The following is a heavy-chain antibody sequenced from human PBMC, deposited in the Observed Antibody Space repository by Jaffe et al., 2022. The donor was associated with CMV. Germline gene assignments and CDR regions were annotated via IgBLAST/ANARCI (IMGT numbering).Heavy chain of an antibody. J-gene: IGHJ6*03. Sequence: EVQLVESGGGLVQPGGSLRLSCAASGFTFSSYWMHWVRQAPGKGLVWVSRINSDGSSTSYADSVKGRFTISRDNAKNTLYLQMNSLRAEDTAVYYCARDRVTTVTTPSSLYYYYYMDVWGKGTTVTVSS. CDR2: INSDGSST. CDR3: ARDRVTTVTTPSSLYYYYYMDV. V-gene: IGHV3-74*01. D-gene: IGHD4-17*01. CDR1: GFTFSSYW.